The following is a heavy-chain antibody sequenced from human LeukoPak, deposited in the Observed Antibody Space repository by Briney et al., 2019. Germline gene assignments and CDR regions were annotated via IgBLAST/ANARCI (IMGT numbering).Heavy chain of an antibody. J-gene: IGHJ4*02. CDR3: ARDYNFDY. Sequence: SRGSLRLSCAASGFTFSSYVMSWVRQAPGKGLEWISYISSSGSAIYYADSVKGRFTISRDNAKNSLYLQMNSLRAEDTAVYYCARDYNFDYWGQGTLVTVSS. CDR1: GFTFSSYV. CDR2: ISSSGSAI. V-gene: IGHV3-48*03.